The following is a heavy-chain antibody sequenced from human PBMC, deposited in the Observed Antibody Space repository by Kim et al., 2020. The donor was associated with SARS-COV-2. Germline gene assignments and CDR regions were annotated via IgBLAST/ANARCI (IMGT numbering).Heavy chain of an antibody. D-gene: IGHD4-17*01. CDR3: ASVTTYYYYYYMDV. CDR2: ISSSSTI. J-gene: IGHJ6*03. V-gene: IGHV3-48*02. CDR1: GFTFSSYS. Sequence: GGSLRLSCAASGFTFSSYSMNWVRQAPGKGLEWVSYISSSSTIYYADSVKGRFTISRDNAKNSLYLQMNSLRDEDTAVYYCASVTTYYYYYYMDVWGKGT.